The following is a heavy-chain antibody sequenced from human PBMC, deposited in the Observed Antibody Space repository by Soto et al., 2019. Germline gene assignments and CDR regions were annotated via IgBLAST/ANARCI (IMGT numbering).Heavy chain of an antibody. CDR1: GFTFSSYA. CDR2: ISYDGSNK. D-gene: IGHD3-10*01. V-gene: IGHV3-30*14. J-gene: IGHJ4*02. CDR3: ARAFGERIYYFDY. Sequence: GGSLRLSCAASGFTFSSYAMHWVRQAPGKGLEWVAVISYDGSNKYYADSVKGRFTISRDNSKNTLYLQMNSLRAEDTAVYYCARAFGERIYYFDYWGQGTLVTVSS.